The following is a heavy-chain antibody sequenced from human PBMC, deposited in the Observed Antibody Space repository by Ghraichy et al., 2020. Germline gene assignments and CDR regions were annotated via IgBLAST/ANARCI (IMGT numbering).Heavy chain of an antibody. V-gene: IGHV4-39*01. CDR1: GGSISGSTFY. J-gene: IGHJ4*02. CDR2: INYRGST. D-gene: IGHD5-18*01. CDR3: ARRDTDISRFDY. Sequence: SETLSLTCTVSGGSISGSTFYWVWIRQPPGRGLEWIGNINYRGSTNYNPSLKSRVTISVDTSKNQFSLRLTSVTAADTAVYYCARRDTDISRFDYWGQGTLVPVSS.